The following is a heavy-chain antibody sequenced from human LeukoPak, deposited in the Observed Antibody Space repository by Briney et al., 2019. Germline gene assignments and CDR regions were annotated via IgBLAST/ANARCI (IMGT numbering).Heavy chain of an antibody. J-gene: IGHJ4*02. D-gene: IGHD1-26*01. V-gene: IGHV4-59*12. CDR3: ARDPGGSYYYFDY. CDR1: GGSISSYY. Sequence: PPETLSLTCTVSGGSISSYYWSWIRQPPGKGLEWIGYIYYSGSTNYNPSLKSRVTISVDTSKKQFSLKLSSVTAADTAVYYCARDPGGSYYYFDYWGQGTLVTVSS. CDR2: IYYSGST.